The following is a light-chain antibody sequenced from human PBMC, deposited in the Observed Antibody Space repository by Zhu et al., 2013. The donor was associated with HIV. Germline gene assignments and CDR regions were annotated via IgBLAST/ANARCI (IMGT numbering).Light chain of an antibody. V-gene: IGKV3-11*01. CDR1: QSLGSD. CDR2: GAS. Sequence: EIVMTQSPATLSVSPGERVPLSCRASQSLGSDLAWYQQKPGQAPRLLIFGASSRATGIPDRFSGGGSGTDFTLTISSLEPEDFAIYYCQHRSSWSLTFGGGTKVEI. J-gene: IGKJ4*01. CDR3: QHRSSWSLT.